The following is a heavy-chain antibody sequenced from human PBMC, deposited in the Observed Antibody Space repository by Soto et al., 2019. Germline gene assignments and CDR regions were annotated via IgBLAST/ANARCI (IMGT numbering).Heavy chain of an antibody. Sequence: GGSLRLSCAASGFTVSSNYMSWVRQAPGKGLEWVANIKQDGSEKYYVDSVKGRFTISRDNAKNSLYLQMNSLRAEDTAVYYCARVRDMAAAGTLWFDPWGQGTLVTVSS. CDR1: GFTVSSNY. CDR3: ARVRDMAAAGTLWFDP. V-gene: IGHV3-7*05. J-gene: IGHJ5*02. CDR2: IKQDGSEK. D-gene: IGHD6-13*01.